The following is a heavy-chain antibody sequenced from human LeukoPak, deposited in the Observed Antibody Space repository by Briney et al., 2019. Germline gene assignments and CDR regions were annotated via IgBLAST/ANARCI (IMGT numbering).Heavy chain of an antibody. D-gene: IGHD3-22*01. CDR2: IIPIFGIA. CDR1: GGTFISYA. Sequence: SVKVSCKASGGTFISYAISWVRQAPGQGLEWMGRIIPIFGIASYAQKFQGRVTITADKSTSTAYMELSSLRSEDTAVYYCASDQENYYDSSGYYFGDYWGQGTLVTVSS. J-gene: IGHJ4*02. V-gene: IGHV1-69*04. CDR3: ASDQENYYDSSGYYFGDY.